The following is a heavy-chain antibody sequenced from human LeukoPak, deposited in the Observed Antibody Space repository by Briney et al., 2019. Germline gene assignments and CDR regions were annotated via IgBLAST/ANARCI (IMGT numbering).Heavy chain of an antibody. Sequence: SETLSLTCTVSGGSISSYYWSWIRQPPGKGLEWMGYIYYSGSTNYNPSLKSRVTISQDTSKNQFSLKLSSVTAADTAVYFCARGRVSSSTWYSTYYYFFYMDFWGKGTTVTVSS. J-gene: IGHJ6*03. D-gene: IGHD4-11*01. CDR3: ARGRVSSSTWYSTYYYFFYMDF. CDR1: GGSISSYY. V-gene: IGHV4-59*01. CDR2: IYYSGST.